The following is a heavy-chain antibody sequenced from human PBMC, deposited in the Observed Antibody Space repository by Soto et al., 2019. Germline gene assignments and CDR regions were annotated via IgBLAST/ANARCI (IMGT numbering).Heavy chain of an antibody. CDR2: ISRNTDNI. Sequence: GGSLRLSCVASGFTFGDYAMHWVRQAPGKGLEWVAGISRNTDNIGYADSVKVRFTISRDNAEHTLYLQMNSVIYEGTAVYYCAKGRNIVAVVTPFDGWGQGALVTVSS. CDR3: AKGRNIVAVVTPFDG. D-gene: IGHD2-21*02. V-gene: IGHV3-9*01. J-gene: IGHJ4*02. CDR1: GFTFGDYA.